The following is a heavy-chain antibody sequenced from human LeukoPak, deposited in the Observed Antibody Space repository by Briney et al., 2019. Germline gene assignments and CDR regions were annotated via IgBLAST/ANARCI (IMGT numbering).Heavy chain of an antibody. V-gene: IGHV3-7*01. CDR3: AREDASAFDI. CDR2: IKEDGGLK. Sequence: GGSLRLSCAASGFGFSNFWMSWVRQAPGKGPEWVANIKEDGGLKNYVDSVEGRFTVSRDNAKNSLFLQMNTLRAEDTAVYYCAREDASAFDIWGQGTMVSVSS. J-gene: IGHJ3*02. CDR1: GFGFSNFW.